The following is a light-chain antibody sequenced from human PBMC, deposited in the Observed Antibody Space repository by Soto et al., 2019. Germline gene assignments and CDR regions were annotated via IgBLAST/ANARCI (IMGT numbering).Light chain of an antibody. J-gene: IGLJ2*01. V-gene: IGLV2-23*01. Sequence: ALTQPASVSGSPGQSITISCTGTSSDVGSYNLVSWYQQHPGKAPKLMIYEGSKRPSGVSNRFSGSKSGNTASLTISGLQAEDEADYYCCSYAGSSTPHVVFGGGTKLTVL. CDR1: SSDVGSYNL. CDR2: EGS. CDR3: CSYAGSSTPHVV.